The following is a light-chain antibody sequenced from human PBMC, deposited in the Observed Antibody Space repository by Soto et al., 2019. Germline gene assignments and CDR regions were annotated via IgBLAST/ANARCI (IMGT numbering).Light chain of an antibody. CDR1: SSNIGAGYD. CDR2: SNN. J-gene: IGLJ2*01. Sequence: QSVLTQPPSVSGAPGQRVTISWTGGSSNIGAGYDIHWYQQFPGTAPKLLIYSNNNRPSGVPDRFSGSKSGTSASLAITGLQAEDEADYYCQSFDSSLSGVVFGGGTKLTVL. CDR3: QSFDSSLSGVV. V-gene: IGLV1-40*01.